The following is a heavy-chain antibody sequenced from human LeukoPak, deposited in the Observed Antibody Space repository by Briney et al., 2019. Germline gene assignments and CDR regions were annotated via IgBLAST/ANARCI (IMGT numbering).Heavy chain of an antibody. Sequence: GGSLRLSCAASGFTFSGYEMTWVRQAPGKGPEWVSFISANSATISYADSVKGRFTISRDNAKNSLYLQMNSLRAEDTAVYYCVKPIPGLWLAPCDFWGQGTLVSVSS. CDR2: ISANSATI. V-gene: IGHV3-48*03. CDR3: VKPIPGLWLAPCDF. CDR1: GFTFSGYE. J-gene: IGHJ4*02. D-gene: IGHD6-19*01.